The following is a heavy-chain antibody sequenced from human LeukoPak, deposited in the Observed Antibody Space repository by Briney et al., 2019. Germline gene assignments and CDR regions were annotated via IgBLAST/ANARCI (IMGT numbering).Heavy chain of an antibody. V-gene: IGHV3-30*02. J-gene: IGHJ4*02. CDR3: AKDVGLLWFGALSSLYFDY. D-gene: IGHD3-10*01. Sequence: PGGSLGLSCAASGFTFSSYGMHWVRQAPGKGLEWVAFIRYYGSNKYYADSVKGRFTISRDNSKNTLYLQMNSLRADDTAVYYCAKDVGLLWFGALSSLYFDYWGQGPLVSVSS. CDR2: IRYYGSNK. CDR1: GFTFSSYG.